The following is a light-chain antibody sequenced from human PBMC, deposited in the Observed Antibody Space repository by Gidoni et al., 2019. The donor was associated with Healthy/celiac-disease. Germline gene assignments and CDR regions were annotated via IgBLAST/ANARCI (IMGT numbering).Light chain of an antibody. V-gene: IGKV1-33*01. CDR1: QNISNY. CDR3: QQYDNLPLT. J-gene: IGKJ4*01. Sequence: DIQMTQSPSSLSASVGDRVTITCQARQNISNYLNWYQQKPGKAPKLLLYDAPNLETGVPSRFSGSGSGTDFTFTISSLQPEDIATYYCQQYDNLPLTFGGGTKVEIK. CDR2: DAP.